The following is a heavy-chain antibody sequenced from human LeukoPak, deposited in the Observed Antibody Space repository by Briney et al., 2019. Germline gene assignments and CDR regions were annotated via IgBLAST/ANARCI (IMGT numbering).Heavy chain of an antibody. CDR3: ARDYDSSGHDAFDI. D-gene: IGHD3-22*01. Sequence: SETLSLTCTVSGGSISSYYWSWIRQPPGKGLEWIGYIYYSGSTNYNPSLKSRVTISVDTSKNQFSLKLSSVTAADTAVYYCARDYDSSGHDAFDIWGQGTMVTVSS. J-gene: IGHJ3*02. CDR2: IYYSGST. V-gene: IGHV4-59*01. CDR1: GGSISSYY.